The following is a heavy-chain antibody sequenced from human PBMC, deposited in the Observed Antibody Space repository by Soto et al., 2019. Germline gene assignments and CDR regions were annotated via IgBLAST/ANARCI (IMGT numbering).Heavy chain of an antibody. J-gene: IGHJ4*02. Sequence: EVQLVESGGGLVKPGGSLRLSCAASGFTFSSYSMNWVRQAPGKGLEWVSSISSSSSYIYYADSVKGRFTISRENAKNSLYLQMTSLSAEDTAVYYCARDQPGYSYGYGLGYWGQGTLVTVSS. CDR2: ISSSSSYI. CDR1: GFTFSSYS. CDR3: ARDQPGYSYGYGLGY. V-gene: IGHV3-21*01. D-gene: IGHD5-18*01.